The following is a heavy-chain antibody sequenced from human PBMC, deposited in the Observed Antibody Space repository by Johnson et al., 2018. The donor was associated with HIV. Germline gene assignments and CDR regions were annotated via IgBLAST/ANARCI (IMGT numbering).Heavy chain of an antibody. CDR1: GFTVSSNY. V-gene: IGHV3-66*01. CDR3: AKGRYSSSWYLAGAFDI. Sequence: VQLVESGGGLVQPGRSLRLSCAASGFTVSSNYMSWVRQAPGKGLEWVSLIYSGGTTYYADSVQGRFTIPRDNSKNTLYLQMSSLRAEDTAIYYCAKGRYSSSWYLAGAFDIWGQGTMVTVSS. CDR2: IYSGGTT. D-gene: IGHD6-13*01. J-gene: IGHJ3*02.